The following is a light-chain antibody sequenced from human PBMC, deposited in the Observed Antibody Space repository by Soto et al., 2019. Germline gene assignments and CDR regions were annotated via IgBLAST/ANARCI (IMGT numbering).Light chain of an antibody. V-gene: IGKV3-11*01. Sequence: EIVLTQSPATLSLSPGERATLSCRASQSISSYLAWYQQKPGQAPRLLIFDASTRATGIPARFSGSGSGTDFNLTISSLEPEDFAVYYCQQCNNWPPVTFGGGTKVEIK. CDR1: QSISSY. CDR3: QQCNNWPPVT. J-gene: IGKJ4*01. CDR2: DAS.